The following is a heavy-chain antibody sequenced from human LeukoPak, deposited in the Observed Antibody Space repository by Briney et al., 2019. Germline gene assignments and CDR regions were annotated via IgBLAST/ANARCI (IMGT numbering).Heavy chain of an antibody. D-gene: IGHD2-15*01. CDR2: SSSSSSTI. V-gene: IGHV3-48*02. CDR1: GLTFNSYS. Sequence: RSGGPLRLSCVASGLTFNSYSMHWVRQAPGKGLEWVSYSSSSSSTIYYADSVKGRFTISRDNAKNSQDQKMNSLRDEDTAVYYCARARASGRSGFDYWGQGTLVTVSS. J-gene: IGHJ4*02. CDR3: ARARASGRSGFDY.